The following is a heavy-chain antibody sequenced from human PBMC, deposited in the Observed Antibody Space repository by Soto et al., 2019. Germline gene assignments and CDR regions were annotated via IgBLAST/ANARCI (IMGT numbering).Heavy chain of an antibody. CDR3: TREAVVAENWFDP. Sequence: QVRLVQSGAEVKRPGASVKVSCRASGYTFVDYALHCVRQAPGQGLEWVGWMNPKTGNIKSSHKFEDRVSITRDTATSTAYMELSGLRSEDTXXXXXTREAVVAENWFDPWGQGTLVTVSS. V-gene: IGHV1-3*01. CDR1: GYTFVDYA. CDR2: MNPKTGNI. J-gene: IGHJ5*02. D-gene: IGHD3-22*01.